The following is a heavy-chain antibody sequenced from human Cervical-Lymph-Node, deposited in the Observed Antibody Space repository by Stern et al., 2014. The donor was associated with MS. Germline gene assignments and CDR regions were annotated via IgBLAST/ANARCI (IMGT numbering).Heavy chain of an antibody. CDR1: GYSFTTYW. D-gene: IGHD6-13*01. Sequence: EVQLVESGAEVKKPGESLKISCKGSGYSFTTYWIGWVRQMPGKGLEWVGPIYPGDSDTRPSPSFQGQVTISADKSISTAYLQWSSLKASDTAMYYCARQGAAAGNWFDPWGQGTLVTVSS. V-gene: IGHV5-51*01. CDR3: ARQGAAAGNWFDP. J-gene: IGHJ5*02. CDR2: IYPGDSDT.